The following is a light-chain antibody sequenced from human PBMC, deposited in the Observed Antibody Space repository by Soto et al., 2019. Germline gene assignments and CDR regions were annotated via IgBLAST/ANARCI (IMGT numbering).Light chain of an antibody. V-gene: IGLV2-14*03. CDR3: SSYRTVSVI. CDR2: NFN. CDR1: SRDVGGYNY. J-gene: IGLJ2*01. Sequence: QSALTQPASVSESPGQSITISCTGTSRDVGGYNYISWYQQHPGKTPRLIIYNFNNRPSGVSNRFSGSKSGNTASLTISGLQAEDEADYYCSSYRTVSVIFGGGTKVTVL.